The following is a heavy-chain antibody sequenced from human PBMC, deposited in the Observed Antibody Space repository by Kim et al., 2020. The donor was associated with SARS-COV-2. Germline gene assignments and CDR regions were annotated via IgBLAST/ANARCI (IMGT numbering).Heavy chain of an antibody. CDR2: IYYSGST. CDR3: ARGAGPFDWLTPIDY. J-gene: IGHJ4*02. V-gene: IGHV4-39*07. D-gene: IGHD3-9*01. CDR1: GGSISSSSYY. Sequence: SETLSLTCTVSGGSISSSSYYWGWIRQPPGKGLEWIGSIYYSGSTYYNPSLKSRVTISVDTSKNQFSLKLSSVTAADTAVYYCARGAGPFDWLTPIDYWGQETRVTVSS.